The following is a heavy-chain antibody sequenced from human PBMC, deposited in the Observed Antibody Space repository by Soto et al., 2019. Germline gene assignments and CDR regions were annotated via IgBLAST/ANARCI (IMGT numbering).Heavy chain of an antibody. J-gene: IGHJ6*02. V-gene: IGHV3-21*01. CDR2: ISSSSSYI. CDR1: GFTFSSYS. D-gene: IGHD1-26*01. Sequence: PGGSLRLSCAASGFTFSSYSMNWVRQAPGKGLEWVSSISSSSSYIYYADSVKGRFTISRDNAKNSLYLQMNSLRAEDTAVYYYARDFVELHINYYYYGMEVWGQGTTVTVSS. CDR3: ARDFVELHINYYYYGMEV.